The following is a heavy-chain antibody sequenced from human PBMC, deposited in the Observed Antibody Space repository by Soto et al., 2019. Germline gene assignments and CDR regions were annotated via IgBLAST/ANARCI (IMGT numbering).Heavy chain of an antibody. CDR3: AREAYYDFWSGYSPGYDAFDI. CDR2: ISSSSSYI. D-gene: IGHD3-3*01. J-gene: IGHJ3*02. CDR1: GFTFSSYS. Sequence: EVQLVESGGGLVKPGGSLRLSCAASGFTFSSYSMNWVRQAPGKGLEWVSSISSSSSYIYYADSVKGRFTISRDNAKNSLYLQMNSLRAEDTAVYYCAREAYYDFWSGYSPGYDAFDIWGQGTMVTVSS. V-gene: IGHV3-21*01.